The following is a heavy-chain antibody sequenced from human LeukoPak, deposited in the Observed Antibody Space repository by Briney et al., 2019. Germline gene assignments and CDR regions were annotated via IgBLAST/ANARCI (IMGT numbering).Heavy chain of an antibody. CDR1: GFTFSTYA. D-gene: IGHD6-13*01. CDR3: ARETGDSSWDNYFDY. CDR2: ISGGGDIT. V-gene: IGHV3-23*01. Sequence: GGSLRLSCAASGFTFSTYAMSWVRQTPGKGLEWVSVISGGGDITYYADSVKGRFTISRDNSKNTLYLQMNSLRDEDTAVYYCARETGDSSWDNYFDYWGQGTLVTVSS. J-gene: IGHJ4*02.